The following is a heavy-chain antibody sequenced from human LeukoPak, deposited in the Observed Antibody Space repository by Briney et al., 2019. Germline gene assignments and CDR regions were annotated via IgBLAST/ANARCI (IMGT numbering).Heavy chain of an antibody. D-gene: IGHD6-6*01. Sequence: SETLSLTCTVPGGSISNYYWSWIRQPPGKGLEWIGYIYYSGSTKYNPSLKSRVTISVDTSKNQFSLKLSSVTAADTAVYYCARGGSSSSGPDYWGQGTLVTVSS. CDR2: IYYSGST. J-gene: IGHJ4*01. CDR3: ARGGSSSSGPDY. V-gene: IGHV4-59*01. CDR1: GGSISNYY.